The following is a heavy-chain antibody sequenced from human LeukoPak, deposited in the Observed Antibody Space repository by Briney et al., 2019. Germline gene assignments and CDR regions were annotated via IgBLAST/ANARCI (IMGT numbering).Heavy chain of an antibody. V-gene: IGHV3-30*18. CDR2: ISYDGSNK. J-gene: IGHJ6*02. D-gene: IGHD6-13*01. CDR1: GFTFSSYG. CDR3: AKDQTRLAAAGTGSEFYYYGMDV. Sequence: HPGRSLRLSCAASGFTFSSYGMHWVRQAPGKGLEWVAVISYDGSNKYYADSVKGRFTISRDNSKNTLYLQMNSLRAEDTAVYYCAKDQTRLAAAGTGSEFYYYGMDVWGQGTTVTVSS.